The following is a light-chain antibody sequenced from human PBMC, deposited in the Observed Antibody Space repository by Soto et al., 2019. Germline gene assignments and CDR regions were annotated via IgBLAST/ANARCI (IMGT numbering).Light chain of an antibody. V-gene: IGKV3-15*01. CDR1: QSVNSG. CDR3: QQYNDWPRT. J-gene: IGKJ1*01. Sequence: EIVMTQSPATLSVSPGERATLSCRASQSVNSGLACYQQTPGQGLRLLIYGASNRATGVPARFSGSGSGTEFTLTISRLQSEDFAVYYCQQYNDWPRTFGQGAKVEIK. CDR2: GAS.